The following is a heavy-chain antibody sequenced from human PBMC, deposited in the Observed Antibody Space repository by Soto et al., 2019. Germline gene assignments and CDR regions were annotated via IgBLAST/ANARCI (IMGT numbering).Heavy chain of an antibody. V-gene: IGHV4-59*01. D-gene: IGHD3-9*01. CDR2: IYYSGST. CDR3: ARNYDILTGYSSPHFDY. Sequence: SETLSLTCTVSGGSISSYYWSWIRQPPGKGLEWIGYIYYSGSTNYNPSLKSRVTISVDTSKNQFSLKLSSVTAADTAVYYCARNYDILTGYSSPHFDYWRHGTLITVSS. J-gene: IGHJ4*01. CDR1: GGSISSYY.